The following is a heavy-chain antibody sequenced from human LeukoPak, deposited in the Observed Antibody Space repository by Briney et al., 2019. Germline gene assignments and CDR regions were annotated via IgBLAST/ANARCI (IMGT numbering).Heavy chain of an antibody. D-gene: IGHD1-1*01. CDR3: ARERLEPNWFDP. CDR1: GYTFTSYY. Sequence: GASVKVSCKASGYTFTSYYMHWVRQAPGQGLEWMGIINPSGGSTSYAQKFQGRVTMTRDMSTSTVYMELSSLRSEDMAVYYCARERLEPNWFDPWGQGTLVTVSS. J-gene: IGHJ5*02. V-gene: IGHV1-46*01. CDR2: INPSGGST.